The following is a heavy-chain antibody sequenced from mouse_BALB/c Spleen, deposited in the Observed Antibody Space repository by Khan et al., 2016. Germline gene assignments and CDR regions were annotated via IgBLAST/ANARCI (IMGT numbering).Heavy chain of an antibody. CDR1: GYSFTGYY. D-gene: IGHD1-1*01. Sequence: LVKTGASVKISCKASGYSFTGYYMHWVKQSHGKSLEWIGYITSYNGATSYNQKFKGKATFTVDTSSSTAYMQFNSLTYEDSAVYYCASPYGSSYVGFAYWGQGTLVTVSA. CDR2: ITSYNGAT. J-gene: IGHJ3*01. CDR3: ASPYGSSYVGFAY. V-gene: IGHV1S34*01.